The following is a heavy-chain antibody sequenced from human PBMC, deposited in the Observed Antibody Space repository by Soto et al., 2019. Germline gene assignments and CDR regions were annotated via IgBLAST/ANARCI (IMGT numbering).Heavy chain of an antibody. D-gene: IGHD3-16*02. CDR1: GGTFSSYA. J-gene: IGHJ4*02. CDR2: IIPIFGTA. CDR3: ARDRHDYVWGSYRAFDY. V-gene: IGHV1-69*13. Sequence: SVKVSCKASGGTFSSYAISWVRQAPGQGLEWMGGIIPIFGTANYAQKFQGRVTITADESTSTAYMELSSLRSEDTAVYYCARDRHDYVWGSYRAFDYWGRGTLVTVSS.